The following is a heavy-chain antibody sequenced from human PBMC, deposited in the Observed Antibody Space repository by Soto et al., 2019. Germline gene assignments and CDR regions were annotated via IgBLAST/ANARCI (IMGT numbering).Heavy chain of an antibody. CDR1: GDSIGSGNKY. V-gene: IGHV4-30-4*02. CDR2: IFCSGTT. J-gene: IGHJ4*02. CDR3: AKDRTYPRDHFNY. Sequence: SETLSLTCTVSGDSIGSGNKYWSWLRPGPWKGLEWIVYIFCSGTTYCNPTLKSPLTMSLYTCQTRSSLRLNPWTAPDPAVYYGAKDRTYPRDHFNYWAQGNLFTSPS.